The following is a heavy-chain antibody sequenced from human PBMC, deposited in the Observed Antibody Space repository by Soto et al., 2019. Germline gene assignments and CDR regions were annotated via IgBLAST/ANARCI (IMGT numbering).Heavy chain of an antibody. J-gene: IGHJ3*02. CDR1: GFTFSSYA. CDR2: ISGSGGST. D-gene: IGHD3-3*01. Sequence: VQLLESGGGLVQPGGSLRLSCAASGFTFSSYAMSWVRQAPGKGLEWVSAISGSGGSTYYADSVKGRFTISRDNSKNTLYLQMNSLRAEDTAVYYCAKDAQYYDFWSGYYPDAFDIWGQGTMVTVSS. V-gene: IGHV3-23*01. CDR3: AKDAQYYDFWSGYYPDAFDI.